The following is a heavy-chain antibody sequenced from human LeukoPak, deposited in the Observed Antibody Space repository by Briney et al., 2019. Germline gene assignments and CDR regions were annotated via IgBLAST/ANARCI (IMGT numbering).Heavy chain of an antibody. CDR1: GFTFSSYG. V-gene: IGHV3-64*01. Sequence: GGSLRLSCAASGFTFSSYGMHWVRQAPGKGLEYVSAISSNGGSTYYANSVKGRFTISRDNSKNTLYLQMGSLRAEDMAVYYCARGGWLVRYMDVWGKGTTVTISS. J-gene: IGHJ6*03. CDR3: ARGGWLVRYMDV. CDR2: ISSNGGST. D-gene: IGHD6-19*01.